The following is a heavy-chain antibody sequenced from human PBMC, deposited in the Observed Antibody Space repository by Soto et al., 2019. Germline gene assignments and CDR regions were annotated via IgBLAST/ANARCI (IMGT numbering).Heavy chain of an antibody. CDR2: IYYTGSS. Sequence: QVQLQESGPGLVKPSETLSLTCSVSGGSISSYYWSWIRQTPGKGLEWIGYIYYTGSSNYNPSLKSRVTMSVDLSRNQFSLRLTSVTTADTAIYYCARGPNYDFWSGYFRGWGQGTLVTVSS. CDR1: GGSISSYY. V-gene: IGHV4-59*01. D-gene: IGHD3-3*01. CDR3: ARGPNYDFWSGYFRG. J-gene: IGHJ4*02.